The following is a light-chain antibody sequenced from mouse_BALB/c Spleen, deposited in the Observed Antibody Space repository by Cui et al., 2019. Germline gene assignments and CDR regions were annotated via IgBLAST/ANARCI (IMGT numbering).Light chain of an antibody. V-gene: IGKV4-80*01. CDR3: HQWSSYPWT. J-gene: IGKJ1*01. CDR1: SGVRY. Sequence: QIVLTQSPAILSASLGEENTLNRSASSGVRYMHWYQQESGTSPKLLIYSTSNLASGVPSRFSGSGSGTFYSLTISSVEAEDAADYYCHQWSSYPWTFGGGTKLEIK. CDR2: STS.